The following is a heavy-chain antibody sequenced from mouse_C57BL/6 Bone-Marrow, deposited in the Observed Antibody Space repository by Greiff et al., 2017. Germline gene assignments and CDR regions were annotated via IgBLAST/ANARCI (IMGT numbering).Heavy chain of an antibody. CDR3: AREGSSPWFAY. Sequence: QVQLQQPGAELVMPGASVKLSCKASGYTFTSYWMHWVKQRPGQGLEWIGEIDPSDSYTNYNQKFKGKSTLTVDKSSSTAYMQRSSLTSEDSAVYCCAREGSSPWFAYWGQGTLVTVSA. J-gene: IGHJ3*01. V-gene: IGHV1-69*01. CDR2: IDPSDSYT. CDR1: GYTFTSYW. D-gene: IGHD1-1*01.